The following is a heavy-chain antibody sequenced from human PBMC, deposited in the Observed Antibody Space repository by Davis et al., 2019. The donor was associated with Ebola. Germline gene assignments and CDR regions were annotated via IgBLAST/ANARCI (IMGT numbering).Heavy chain of an antibody. V-gene: IGHV5-51*01. Sequence: GESLKISCKDSGNSFASHWIVWVRQMPGKGLECMGIIYPDDSDTRYRPSFQGQVTISVDKSISTAYLQWSSLKASDTAMYYCARPLVSAAMGAFDIWGQGTMVTVSS. CDR2: IYPDDSDT. CDR3: ARPLVSAAMGAFDI. J-gene: IGHJ3*02. CDR1: GNSFASHW. D-gene: IGHD2-2*01.